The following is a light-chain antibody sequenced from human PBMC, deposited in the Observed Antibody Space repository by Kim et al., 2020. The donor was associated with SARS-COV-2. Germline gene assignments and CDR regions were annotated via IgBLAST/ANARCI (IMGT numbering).Light chain of an antibody. V-gene: IGLV2-14*04. J-gene: IGLJ2*01. CDR3: ASYTSSNTLVI. CDR2: DVI. CDR1: SSDLGGYNY. Sequence: QSITISCTGTSSDLGGYNYVSWYQQHPGKAPKLIVYDVIDRPSGVSDRFSGSTSGNTASLTISGLQAEDEANYYCASYTSSNTLVIFGGGTQLTV.